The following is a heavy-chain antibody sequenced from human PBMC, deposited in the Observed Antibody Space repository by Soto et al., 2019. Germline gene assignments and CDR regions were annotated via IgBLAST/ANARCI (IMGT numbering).Heavy chain of an antibody. D-gene: IGHD3-10*01. CDR3: AKDRVKYYYGSGSYLYWYFDL. V-gene: IGHV3-23*01. CDR1: GCTFSSYA. Sequence: EVQLLESGGGLVQPGGSLRLSCAASGCTFSSYAMSWVRQAPGRGLEWVSAISGSGGSTYYADSVKGRFTISRDNSKNTLYLQMNSLRAEDTTVYYCAKDRVKYYYGSGSYLYWYFDLWGRGTLVTVSS. CDR2: ISGSGGST. J-gene: IGHJ2*01.